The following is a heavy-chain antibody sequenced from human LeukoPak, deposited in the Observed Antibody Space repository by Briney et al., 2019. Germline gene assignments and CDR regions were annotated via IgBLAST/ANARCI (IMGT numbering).Heavy chain of an antibody. CDR3: AREDRGSYDY. Sequence: GGSLRLSCAASGFIFSSHGMSWVRQAPGKGLEWVANIKQDGSEKYYVDSVKGRFTISRDNAKNSLYLQMNSLRAEDTAVYYCAREDRGSYDYWGQGTLVTVSS. V-gene: IGHV3-7*01. CDR2: IKQDGSEK. CDR1: GFIFSSHG. J-gene: IGHJ4*02. D-gene: IGHD1-26*01.